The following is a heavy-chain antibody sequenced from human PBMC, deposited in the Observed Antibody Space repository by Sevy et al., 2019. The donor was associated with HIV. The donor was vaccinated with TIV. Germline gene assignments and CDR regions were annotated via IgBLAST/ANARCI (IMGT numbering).Heavy chain of an antibody. CDR2: VDPSPGNT. CDR3: VRADPDQHFDS. Sequence: ASVKVSYKASGDTFTNNYIHWVRQAPGQGLEWMGMVDPSPGNTTYAQKFQGRVTMTRDTSTSILYMDLSSLRSEDTAVYYCVRADPDQHFDSWGQRTLVTVSS. CDR1: GDTFTNNY. J-gene: IGHJ4*02. V-gene: IGHV1-46*01.